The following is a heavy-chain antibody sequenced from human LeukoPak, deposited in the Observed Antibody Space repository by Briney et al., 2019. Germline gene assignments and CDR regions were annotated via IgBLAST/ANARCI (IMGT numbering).Heavy chain of an antibody. CDR3: AKDVARFLEWLDGNWFDP. Sequence: GGSLRLSCAASGFTFSSYAMHWVRQAPGKGLEWVAVISYDGSNKYYADSVKGRFTTSRDNSKNTLYLQMNSLRAEDTAVYYCAKDVARFLEWLDGNWFDPWGQRTLVTVSS. J-gene: IGHJ5*02. CDR1: GFTFSSYA. D-gene: IGHD3-3*01. CDR2: ISYDGSNK. V-gene: IGHV3-30-3*01.